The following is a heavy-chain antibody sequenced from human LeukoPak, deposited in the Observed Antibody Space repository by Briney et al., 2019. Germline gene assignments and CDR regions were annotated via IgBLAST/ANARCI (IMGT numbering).Heavy chain of an antibody. J-gene: IGHJ4*02. CDR2: INSDGRST. D-gene: IGHD3-3*01. Sequence: GGSLRLSCAASGFTFSSNRMHWVRQAPGKGLVWVSRINSDGRSTGYADSVKGRFTMSRDNAKNTLYLQMNSLRAEDTAVYYCARGRSGYYVDYWGQGTLVTVSS. CDR3: ARGRSGYYVDY. V-gene: IGHV3-74*01. CDR1: GFTFSSNR.